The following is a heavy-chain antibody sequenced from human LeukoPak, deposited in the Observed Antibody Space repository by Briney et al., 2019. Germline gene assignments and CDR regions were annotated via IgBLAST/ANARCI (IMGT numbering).Heavy chain of an antibody. Sequence: GGSLRLSCAASGSTFSSYWMHWVRLAPGKGLVWVSRIISDGTVTDYADSVKGRFTISRDNAKNTLYLQMNSLRAEDTAVYYCAIDWSLAYWGQGALVTVSS. V-gene: IGHV3-74*01. J-gene: IGHJ4*02. CDR3: AIDWSLAY. CDR2: IISDGTVT. D-gene: IGHD3-9*01. CDR1: GSTFSSYW.